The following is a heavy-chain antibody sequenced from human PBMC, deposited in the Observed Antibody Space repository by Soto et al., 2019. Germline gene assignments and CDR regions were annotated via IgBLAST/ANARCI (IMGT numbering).Heavy chain of an antibody. CDR2: NSANNGNT. CDR1: GYTFSSYG. CDR3: ARGGPGAPFDH. D-gene: IGHD1-26*01. J-gene: IGHJ4*02. Sequence: QVQLVQSGAEVKKPGASVKVSCKASGYTFSSYGISWVRQAPGQGLEWMGWNSANNGNTNYAQKVQGRVTITTDTPTSTAYMELRSLRSDDTAMYYCARGGPGAPFDHWGQGTPVTVSS. V-gene: IGHV1-18*01.